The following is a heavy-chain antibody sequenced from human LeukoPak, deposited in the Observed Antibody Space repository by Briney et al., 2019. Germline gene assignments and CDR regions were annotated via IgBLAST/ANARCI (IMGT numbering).Heavy chain of an antibody. CDR3: ARVDGPYYYDSSGYLRDY. V-gene: IGHV4-38-2*02. D-gene: IGHD3-22*01. CDR1: GYSISSGYY. CDR2: IYHSGST. J-gene: IGHJ4*02. Sequence: SETLSLTCTVSGYSISSGYYWGWIRQPPRKGLEWIGSIYHSGSTYYNPSLKSRVTISVDTSKNQFSLKLSSVTAADTAVYYCARVDGPYYYDSSGYLRDYWGQGTLVTVSS.